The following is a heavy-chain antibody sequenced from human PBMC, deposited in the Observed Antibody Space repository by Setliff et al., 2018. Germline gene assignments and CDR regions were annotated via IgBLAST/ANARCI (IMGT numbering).Heavy chain of an antibody. CDR2: IIPVLGMT. J-gene: IGHJ6*03. V-gene: IGHV1-69*10. CDR1: GDPFNAYG. CDR3: ARGPSPTVTPSRLIYFYHMDV. Sequence: SVKVSCKASGDPFNAYGVSWVRQAPGQGLEWMGAIIPVLGMTDYAQKFQGRLTITADRSTTTVYMELSSLRFDDTALYYCARGPSPTVTPSRLIYFYHMDVWGTGTTVTVSS. D-gene: IGHD4-17*01.